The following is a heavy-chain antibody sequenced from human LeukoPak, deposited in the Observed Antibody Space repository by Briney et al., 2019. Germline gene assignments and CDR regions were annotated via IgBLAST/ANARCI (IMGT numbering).Heavy chain of an antibody. D-gene: IGHD3-22*01. V-gene: IGHV3-74*01. Sequence: PGGSLRLSCAASGFTFSNYWMYWVRQAPGKGLVCVSRISTDETTANYADSVKGRFTISRDNAKNTLYLQMNSLRAEDTAVYYCARATVYDSGGCYTYWGQGTLVTVSS. J-gene: IGHJ4*02. CDR2: ISTDETTA. CDR1: GFTFSNYW. CDR3: ARATVYDSGGCYTY.